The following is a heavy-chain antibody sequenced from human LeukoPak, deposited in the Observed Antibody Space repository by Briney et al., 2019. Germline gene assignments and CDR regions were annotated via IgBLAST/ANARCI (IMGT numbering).Heavy chain of an antibody. CDR3: AKGDVSTVFDY. V-gene: IGHV3-23*01. CDR2: ISGSGDST. CDR1: GFTFSIYA. Sequence: GGSLRLSCAASGFTFSIYAMTWVRQAPGKGLEWVSSISGSGDSTHYVDSVKGRFTISRDNSKNTLYLQMNSPTAEDTAVYYCAKGDVSTVFDYWGHGTLVTVSS. J-gene: IGHJ4*01. D-gene: IGHD5/OR15-5a*01.